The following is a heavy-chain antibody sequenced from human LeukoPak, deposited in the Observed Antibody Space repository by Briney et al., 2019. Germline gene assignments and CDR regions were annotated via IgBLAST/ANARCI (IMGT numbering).Heavy chain of an antibody. V-gene: IGHV4-34*01. CDR3: ARGTRDWSYYYYYYGMDV. J-gene: IGHJ6*02. D-gene: IGHD3/OR15-3a*01. CDR1: GGSFSGYY. CDR2: INHSGST. Sequence: SETLSLTCAVYGGSFSGYYRSWIRQPPGKGLEWIGEINHSGSTNYNPSLKSRVTISVDTSKNQFSLKLSSVTAADTAVYYCARGTRDWSYYYYYYGMDVWGQGTTVTVSS.